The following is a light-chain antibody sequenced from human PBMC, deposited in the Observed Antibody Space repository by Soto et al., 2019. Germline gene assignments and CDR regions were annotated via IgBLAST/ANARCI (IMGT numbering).Light chain of an antibody. CDR3: QQYGSSPFT. J-gene: IGKJ3*01. CDR2: GAS. V-gene: IGKV3-20*01. CDR1: QSISSRS. Sequence: EIVLTQSPGTLSLSPGERATLSCRTSQSISSRSLAWYQQKPGQAPRLLIYGASSRATGIPDRFSGSGSGTDFTLTISRLEPEDFAVYYCQQYGSSPFTFGPGTKVDIK.